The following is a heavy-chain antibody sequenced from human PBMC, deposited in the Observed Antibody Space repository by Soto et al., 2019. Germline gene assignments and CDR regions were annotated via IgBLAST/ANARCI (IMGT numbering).Heavy chain of an antibody. J-gene: IGHJ5*02. Sequence: PSETLSLTCDVSGGSINSGGYSGSWIRQPPGKGLEWVGYIYQSWSTYNNPSLRSRLTISIDRSKNQFSLKLSSVTAADTAVYYCARGIVVVVAATPWFDPWGQGTLVTVSS. V-gene: IGHV4-30-2*01. CDR3: ARGIVVVVAATPWFDP. D-gene: IGHD2-15*01. CDR1: GGSINSGGYS. CDR2: IYQSWST.